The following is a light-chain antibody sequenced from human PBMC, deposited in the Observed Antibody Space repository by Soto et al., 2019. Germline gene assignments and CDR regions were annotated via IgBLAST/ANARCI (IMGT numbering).Light chain of an antibody. Sequence: QSALTQPASVSGSPGQSTTISCTGTSSDVGGHNYVSWYQQQSGKAPKLMIFEVSNRPSGVSNRFSGSKSGNTASLTISGLQAEDEADYYCGSYTTSSTVVFGGGTKVTVL. J-gene: IGLJ2*01. CDR3: GSYTTSSTVV. CDR1: SSDVGGHNY. CDR2: EVS. V-gene: IGLV2-14*01.